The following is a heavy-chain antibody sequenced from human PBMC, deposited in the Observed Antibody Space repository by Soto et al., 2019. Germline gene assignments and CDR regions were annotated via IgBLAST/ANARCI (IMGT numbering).Heavy chain of an antibody. CDR2: ISCDGSNE. D-gene: IGHD2-8*01. J-gene: IGHJ4*02. V-gene: IGHV3-30*18. Sequence: GGSLRLSCAASGFTFSSYGMHWVRQAPGKGLEWVAVISCDGSNEYYADSVKGRFTISRDNSKNTLYLQMNSLRAEDTAVYYCANAQGYCTNGVCSIYYWGQGXLVTVSS. CDR3: ANAQGYCTNGVCSIYY. CDR1: GFTFSSYG.